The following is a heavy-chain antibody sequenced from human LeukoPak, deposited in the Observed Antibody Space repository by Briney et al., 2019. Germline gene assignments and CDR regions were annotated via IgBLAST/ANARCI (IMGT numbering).Heavy chain of an antibody. J-gene: IGHJ4*02. CDR1: GGSISSSSYY. CDR3: ASRYSTGLHFDF. V-gene: IGHV4-39*07. Sequence: PSETLSLTCTVSGGSISSSSYYWGWIRQPPGKGLEWIGNIYYSGTTYYNPSLKSRVAISVDTSRNQFSLRLNSITAADTAVYYCASRYSTGLHFDFWGQGTLVPVSS. D-gene: IGHD2-8*02. CDR2: IYYSGTT.